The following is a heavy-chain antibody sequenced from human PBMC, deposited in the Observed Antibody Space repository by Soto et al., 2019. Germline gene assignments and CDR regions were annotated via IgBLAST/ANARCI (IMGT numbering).Heavy chain of an antibody. D-gene: IGHD3-3*01. J-gene: IGHJ4*02. CDR1: GYTFTSYY. V-gene: IGHV1-46*01. Sequence: ASVKVSCKASGYTFTSYYMHWVRQAPGQGLEWMGIINPSGGSTSYAQKFQGRVTMTTDTSTSTAYMELRSLRSDDTAVYYCAIILRFLEWFETAFDYWGQGTLVTVSS. CDR2: INPSGGST. CDR3: AIILRFLEWFETAFDY.